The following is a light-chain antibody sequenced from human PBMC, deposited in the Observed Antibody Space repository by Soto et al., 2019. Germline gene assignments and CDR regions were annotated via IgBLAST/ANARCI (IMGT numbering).Light chain of an antibody. CDR1: SSNVETNT. J-gene: IGLJ7*01. CDR3: ATWDASLKGVL. V-gene: IGLV1-44*01. Sequence: QSVLTQPPSASGTPEQRVTISCSGSSSNVETNTVNWYQQLPGTAPKLLIYNDNQRPSGVPDRFSGSKSGTSASLAISGLQSEDEADYYCATWDASLKGVLFGGGTQLTVL. CDR2: NDN.